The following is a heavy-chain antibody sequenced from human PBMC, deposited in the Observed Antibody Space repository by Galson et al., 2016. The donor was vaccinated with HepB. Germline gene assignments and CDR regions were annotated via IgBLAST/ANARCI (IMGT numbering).Heavy chain of an antibody. CDR1: GASISSSSYF. CDR2: IYYSGPT. D-gene: IGHD4/OR15-4a*01. Sequence: SETLSLTCTVSGASISSSSYFWGWLRQTPGKGLDWIGSIYYSGPTYYNPSLKSRALISVDTSNNQFSLHLNSETPEDTAVYYCAREAPQVDRYYYGMDVWGQGTTVTVSS. V-gene: IGHV4-39*02. CDR3: AREAPQVDRYYYGMDV. J-gene: IGHJ6*02.